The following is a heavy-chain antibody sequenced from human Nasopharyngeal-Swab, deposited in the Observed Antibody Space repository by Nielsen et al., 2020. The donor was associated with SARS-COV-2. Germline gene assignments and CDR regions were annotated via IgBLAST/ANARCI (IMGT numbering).Heavy chain of an antibody. D-gene: IGHD1-26*01. V-gene: IGHV3-23*01. Sequence: GESLKISCAASGFTFSSYAMSWVRQAPGKGLEWVAAISGSGGSTYYADSVKGRFTISRDNSKNPLYLQMNSLRAEDTAVYYCAKVAVGATGEFDYWGQGTLVTVSS. CDR2: ISGSGGST. CDR1: GFTFSSYA. J-gene: IGHJ4*02. CDR3: AKVAVGATGEFDY.